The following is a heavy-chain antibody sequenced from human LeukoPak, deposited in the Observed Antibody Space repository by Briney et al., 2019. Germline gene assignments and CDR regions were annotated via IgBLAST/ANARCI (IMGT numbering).Heavy chain of an antibody. J-gene: IGHJ4*02. D-gene: IGHD3-9*01. CDR2: IIPIFGTA. CDR1: GGTFSSYA. CDR3: ARGLTLRYFDWLYY. Sequence: SVKVSCKASGGTFSSYAISWVRQAPGQGLEWMGGIIPIFGTANYAQKFQGRVTITADKSTSTAYMELSSLRSVDTAVYYCARGLTLRYFDWLYYWGQGTLVTVSS. V-gene: IGHV1-69*06.